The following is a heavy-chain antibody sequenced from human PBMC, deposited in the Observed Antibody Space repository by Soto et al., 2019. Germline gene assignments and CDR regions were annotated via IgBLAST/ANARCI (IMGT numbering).Heavy chain of an antibody. CDR1: GFTFSDYY. D-gene: IGHD1-7*01. J-gene: IGHJ4*02. CDR3: ARGGVRGTTSRGQVYN. V-gene: IGHV3-11*06. CDR2: IGTSSDYT. Sequence: QVQVVESGGGLVKPGGSLRLSCAASGFTFSDYYMTWIRQAPGKGLEWVSYIGTSSDYTNYADSVKGRFTISRDNAKNSLYLQMNRLRAEDTAVYYCARGGVRGTTSRGQVYNWGQGTLVTVSS.